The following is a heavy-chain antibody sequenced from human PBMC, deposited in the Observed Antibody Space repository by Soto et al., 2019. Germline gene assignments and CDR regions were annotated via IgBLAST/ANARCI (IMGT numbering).Heavy chain of an antibody. Sequence: SETLSLTCTVSGGSISSYYWSWIRQPPGKGLEWIGYIYYSGSTNYNPSLKSRVTISVDTSKNQFSLKLSSVTAADTAVYYCARRNSGYDDWGPGILVTVFS. CDR1: GGSISSYY. J-gene: IGHJ4*02. V-gene: IGHV4-59*08. CDR2: IYYSGST. CDR3: ARRNSGYDD. D-gene: IGHD5-12*01.